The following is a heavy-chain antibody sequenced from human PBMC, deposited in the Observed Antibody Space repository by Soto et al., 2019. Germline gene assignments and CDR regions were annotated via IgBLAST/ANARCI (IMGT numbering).Heavy chain of an antibody. CDR1: GGSLCSRRCC. V-gene: IGHV4-39*01. CDR3: ARILAYCGGDCYPEYFQH. CDR2: IYYSGST. J-gene: IGHJ1*01. Sequence: SESLSLTCTVCGGSLCSRRCCWGCLRQPPRKALEWIGSIYYSGSTYYSPSLKSRVTISVDTSKNQFSLKLSSVTAADTAVYYCARILAYCGGDCYPEYFQHWGQGTLVTVS. D-gene: IGHD2-21*02.